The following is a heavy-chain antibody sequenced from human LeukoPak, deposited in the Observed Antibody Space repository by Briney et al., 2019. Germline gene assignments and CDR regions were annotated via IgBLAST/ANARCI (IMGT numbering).Heavy chain of an antibody. CDR3: ARDRPSGSGSSFSLGMDV. V-gene: IGHV4-59*01. Sequence: SETLSLTCTVSGDSISSYYWSWIRLPPGKGMEWTGYIYYSGSTKYNPSLKSRVTMSLDTSKRQFSLKLNSATAADTAVYYCARDRPSGSGSSFSLGMDVWGQGTTVTVSS. CDR2: IYYSGST. J-gene: IGHJ6*02. CDR1: GDSISSYY. D-gene: IGHD3-10*01.